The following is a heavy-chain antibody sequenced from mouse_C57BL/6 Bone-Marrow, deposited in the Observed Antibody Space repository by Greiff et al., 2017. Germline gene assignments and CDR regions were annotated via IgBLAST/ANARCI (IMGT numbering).Heavy chain of an antibody. V-gene: IGHV1-64*01. CDR1: GYTFTRYW. Sequence: VQLQQPGAELVKPGASVKLSCKASGYTFTRYWMHWVKQRPGQGLEWIGMIHPNSGSTNYNEKFKSKATLTVDKSSSTAYMQLSSLTSEDSAVYYCARSLLLLRYGWYFDVWGTGTTVTVSS. D-gene: IGHD1-1*01. CDR2: IHPNSGST. J-gene: IGHJ1*03. CDR3: ARSLLLLRYGWYFDV.